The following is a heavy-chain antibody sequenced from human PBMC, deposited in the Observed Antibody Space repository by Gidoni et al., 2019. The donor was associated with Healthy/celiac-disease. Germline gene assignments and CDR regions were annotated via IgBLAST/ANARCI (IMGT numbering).Heavy chain of an antibody. CDR2: IYYSGST. CDR1: GGSFSSSSYY. Sequence: QLHLQESGPGLVKTSETLSLTCTVSGGSFSSSSYYWGWIRQPPGKGLEWIGSIYYSGSTYYNPSLKSRVTISVDTSKNQFSLKLSSVTAADTAVYYCARRPPGIAAAGTGWFDPWGQGTLVTVSS. D-gene: IGHD6-13*01. CDR3: ARRPPGIAAAGTGWFDP. J-gene: IGHJ5*02. V-gene: IGHV4-39*01.